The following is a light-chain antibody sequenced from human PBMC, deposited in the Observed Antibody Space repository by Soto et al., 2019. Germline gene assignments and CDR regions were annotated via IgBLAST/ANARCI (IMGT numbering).Light chain of an antibody. CDR2: DAA. CDR1: QTLSNW. V-gene: IGKV1-5*01. Sequence: DIQMTQSPSTLSASVGDRVTITCRASQTLSNWLAWYQQKPGKAPKLLIYDAAKLESGVPSRFSGSGSGTEFTLTISSLQPDDFGTYYCQQYNSYAFTFGPGTKVDIK. CDR3: QQYNSYAFT. J-gene: IGKJ3*01.